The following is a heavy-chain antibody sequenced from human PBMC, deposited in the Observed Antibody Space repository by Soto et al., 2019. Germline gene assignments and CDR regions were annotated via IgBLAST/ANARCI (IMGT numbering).Heavy chain of an antibody. CDR3: ARPYYYGSGSSYYMDV. V-gene: IGHV3-33*01. CDR2: IWYDGSNK. CDR1: GFTFSSYG. D-gene: IGHD3-10*01. Sequence: GGSLRLSCAASGFTFSSYGMHWVRQAPGKGLEWVAVIWYDGSNKYYADSVKGRFTISRDNSKNTLYLQMNSLRAEDTAVYYCARPYYYGSGSSYYMDVWGKGTTVTVSS. J-gene: IGHJ6*03.